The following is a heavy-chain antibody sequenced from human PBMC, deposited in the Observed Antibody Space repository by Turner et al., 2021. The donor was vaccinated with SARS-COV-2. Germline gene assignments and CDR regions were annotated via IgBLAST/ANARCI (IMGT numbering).Heavy chain of an antibody. V-gene: IGHV3-53*01. D-gene: IGHD6-19*01. Sequence: EVQLVESGGGLIQPGGSLRLSCAASGFTVSSNYMSWVRQAPGKGLEWVSVIYSGGSTYYADSVKGRFTISRDNSKNTLYLQMISLRAEDTAVYYCARGYSSGWYQSCAFDIWGQGTMVTVSS. J-gene: IGHJ3*02. CDR3: ARGYSSGWYQSCAFDI. CDR2: IYSGGST. CDR1: GFTVSSNY.